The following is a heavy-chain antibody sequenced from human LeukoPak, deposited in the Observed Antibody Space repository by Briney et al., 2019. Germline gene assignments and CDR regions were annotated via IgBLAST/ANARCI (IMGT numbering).Heavy chain of an antibody. CDR2: ISSDGSSR. V-gene: IGHV3-74*01. J-gene: IGHJ4*02. Sequence: GGSLRLSCAASGFPFNSHWMHGVRQAPGKGLVWVSRISSDGSSRSCADSVKGRFTISRHNSKNTLYLQMNSLRAEDTAVYYCARESSYREGLSWGQGTLVTVSS. CDR1: GFPFNSHW. D-gene: IGHD2-2*02. CDR3: ARESSYREGLS.